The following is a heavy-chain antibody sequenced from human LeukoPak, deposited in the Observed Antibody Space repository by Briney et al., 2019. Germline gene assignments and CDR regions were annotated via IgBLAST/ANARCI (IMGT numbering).Heavy chain of an antibody. CDR2: ISGNNGNT. CDR3: ARGQSSDGYGSGPDFDY. D-gene: IGHD3-10*01. CDR1: GYTFTSYG. J-gene: IGHJ4*02. V-gene: IGHV1-18*01. Sequence: ASVKVSCKASGYTFTSYGISWVRQAPGQGLEWMGWISGNNGNTNYAEQFQGRVTMTTDTSTSTAYMEMRSLRSDDTAVYYCARGQSSDGYGSGPDFDYWGQGTLVTVSS.